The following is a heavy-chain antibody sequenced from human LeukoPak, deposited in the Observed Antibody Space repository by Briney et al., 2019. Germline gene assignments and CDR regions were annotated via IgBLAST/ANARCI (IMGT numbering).Heavy chain of an antibody. J-gene: IGHJ4*02. CDR3: ARSTTFRCSSTSCGFDY. Sequence: GGSLRLSCAASGFTFSSYSMNWVRQAPGKGLEWVSSISSSSSYIYYADSVKGRFTISRDNAKNSLYLQMNSLRAEDTAVYYCARSTTFRCSSTSCGFDYWGQGTLVTVS. CDR1: GFTFSSYS. V-gene: IGHV3-21*01. D-gene: IGHD2-2*01. CDR2: ISSSSSYI.